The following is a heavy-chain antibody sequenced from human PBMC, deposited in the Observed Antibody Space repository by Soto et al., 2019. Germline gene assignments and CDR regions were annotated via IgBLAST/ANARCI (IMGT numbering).Heavy chain of an antibody. CDR1: GGSISSSSYH. Sequence: PSETLSLTCTVSGGSISSSSYHWGWIRQPPGKGLEWIGSIYYSGSTYYNPSLKSRVTISVDTSKNQFSLKLSSVTAADTAVYYCVGGYSSSWYDPNWFDPWGQGTLVTVSS. J-gene: IGHJ5*02. D-gene: IGHD6-13*01. CDR3: VGGYSSSWYDPNWFDP. V-gene: IGHV4-39*01. CDR2: IYYSGST.